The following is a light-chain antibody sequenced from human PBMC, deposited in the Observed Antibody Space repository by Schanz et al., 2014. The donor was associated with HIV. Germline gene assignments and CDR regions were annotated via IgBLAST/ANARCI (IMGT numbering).Light chain of an antibody. Sequence: QSVLTQPPSASGTPGQRVTISCSGSRSNIGRNTVNWYQPLPRTAPKLLIYSNNQRPSGVPDRFSGSKSGTSASLAISGLQAEDEADYYCQSYDASLSAHYLFGPGTKLTVL. J-gene: IGLJ1*01. CDR2: SNN. CDR1: RSNIGRNT. CDR3: QSYDASLSAHYL. V-gene: IGLV1-44*01.